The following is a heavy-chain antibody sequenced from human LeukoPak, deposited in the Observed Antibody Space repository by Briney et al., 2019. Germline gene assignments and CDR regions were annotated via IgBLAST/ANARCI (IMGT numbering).Heavy chain of an antibody. D-gene: IGHD3-10*01. CDR3: ARPKYYYGSGSPRYFQH. V-gene: IGHV4-34*01. J-gene: IGHJ1*01. Sequence: SETLPLTCAVYGGSFSGYYWSWIRQPPGKGLEWIGEINHSGSTNYNPSLKSRVTISVDTSKNQSSLKLSSVTAADTAVYYCARPKYYYGSGSPRYFQHWGQGTLVTVSS. CDR2: INHSGST. CDR1: GGSFSGYY.